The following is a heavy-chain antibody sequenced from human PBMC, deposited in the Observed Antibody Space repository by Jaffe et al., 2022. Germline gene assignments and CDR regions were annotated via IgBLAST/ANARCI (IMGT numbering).Heavy chain of an antibody. J-gene: IGHJ2*01. Sequence: QVQLQESGPGLVKPSETLSLTCTVSGGSISSYYWSWIRQPPGKGLEWIGYIYYSGSTNYNPSLKSRVTISVDTSKNQFSLKLSSVTAADTAVYYCARYSLRGYSGYDSFVFDLWGRGTLVTVSS. D-gene: IGHD5-12*01. CDR3: ARYSLRGYSGYDSFVFDL. CDR1: GGSISSYY. V-gene: IGHV4-59*01. CDR2: IYYSGST.